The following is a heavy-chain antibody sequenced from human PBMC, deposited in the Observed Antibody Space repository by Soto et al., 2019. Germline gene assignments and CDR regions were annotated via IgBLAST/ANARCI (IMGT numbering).Heavy chain of an antibody. V-gene: IGHV3-73*01. Sequence: GALRVFSEASGFSLSDSAILLVRQASGKGLELVGRIRSKSNNYATEYAESMKGRLTISRDDSNNTAYLQLNRLKSRDTAVYFCSTKVDRATSRPSDFYGLAVWGPGTTVT. J-gene: IGHJ6*02. CDR1: GFSLSDSA. CDR2: IRSKSNNYAT. CDR3: STKVDRATSRPSDFYGLAV. D-gene: IGHD3-22*01.